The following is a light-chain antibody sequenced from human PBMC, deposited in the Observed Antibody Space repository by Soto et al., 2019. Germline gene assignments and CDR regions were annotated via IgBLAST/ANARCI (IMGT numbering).Light chain of an antibody. V-gene: IGLV1-47*01. CDR2: RHN. J-gene: IGLJ3*02. CDR1: SSNIGSNY. CDR3: AAWDDSLSAWV. Sequence: QSVLTQPPSASGTPGQRVTISCSGSSSNIGSNYVYWYQQLPGTAPKLLIYRHNQRPSGVPDRFSGSKSGTSASLAISGLRSEDEADYYCAAWDDSLSAWVFGGGTQLTVL.